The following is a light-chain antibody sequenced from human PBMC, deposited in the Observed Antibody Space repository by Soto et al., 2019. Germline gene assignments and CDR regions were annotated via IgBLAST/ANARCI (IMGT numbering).Light chain of an antibody. CDR3: SSYAGSNNLV. CDR2: AVS. CDR1: SSDVGGYNF. J-gene: IGLJ1*01. Sequence: QSVLTQPPSASGSPGQSLTISCTGTSSDVGGYNFVSWYQHNPGKAPKLMIFAVSRRPSGVPDRFSGSKSGNTASPTVSGLQAEDEADYYCSSYAGSNNLVFGTGTKVTVL. V-gene: IGLV2-8*01.